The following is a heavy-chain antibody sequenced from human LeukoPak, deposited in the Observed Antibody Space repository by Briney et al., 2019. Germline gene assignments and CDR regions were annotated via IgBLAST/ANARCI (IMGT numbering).Heavy chain of an antibody. Sequence: GGSLRLSCAVSGFTFRNAGMNWVRQAPGKGLEWVAIIWYDGSNEYYGDSVKGRFIISRDDSRNTLYLQMNSLRAEDTAVYFCGRARGAYSTSWIHYWGQGTLVTVSS. J-gene: IGHJ4*02. CDR2: IWYDGSNE. V-gene: IGHV3-33*01. D-gene: IGHD6-13*01. CDR1: GFTFRNAG. CDR3: GRARGAYSTSWIHY.